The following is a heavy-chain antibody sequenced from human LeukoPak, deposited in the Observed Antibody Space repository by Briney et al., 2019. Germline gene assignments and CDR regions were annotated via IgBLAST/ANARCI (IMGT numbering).Heavy chain of an antibody. CDR1: GFTFSSYG. D-gene: IGHD4-23*01. J-gene: IGHJ4*02. CDR2: ISYDGSNK. CDR3: SSDGGKNFDY. V-gene: IGHV3-30*03. Sequence: PGRSLRLSCAASGFTFSSYGMHWVLQAPGKGLEWVAVISYDGSNKYYADSVKGRFTIYRDNSKNTLYLQMNSLRAEDTAVYFCSSDGGKNFDYWGQGTLVTVSS.